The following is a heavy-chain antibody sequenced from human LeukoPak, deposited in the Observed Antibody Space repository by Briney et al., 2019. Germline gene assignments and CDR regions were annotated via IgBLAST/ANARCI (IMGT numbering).Heavy chain of an antibody. CDR1: GFTFDDYA. CDR2: ISWNSGSI. D-gene: IGHD2-2*02. J-gene: IGHJ4*02. CDR3: AKDVEYCSSTSCYRGWDY. V-gene: IGHV3-9*01. Sequence: GGSLRLSCAASGFTFDDYAMHWVRQAPGKGLEGVSGISWNSGSIGYADSVKGRFTISRDNAKNSLYLQMNSLRAEDTASYYCAKDVEYCSSTSCYRGWDYWGQGTLVTVSS.